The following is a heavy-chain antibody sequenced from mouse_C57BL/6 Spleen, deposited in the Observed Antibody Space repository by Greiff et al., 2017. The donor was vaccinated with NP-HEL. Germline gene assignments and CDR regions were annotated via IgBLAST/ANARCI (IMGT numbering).Heavy chain of an antibody. J-gene: IGHJ4*01. CDR1: GFTFSNYW. CDR2: IRLKSDNYAT. D-gene: IGHD3-3*01. Sequence: EVKLMESGGGLVQPGGSMKLSCVASGFTFSNYWMNWVRQSPEKGLEWVAQIRLKSDNYATHYAESVKGRFTISRDDSKSSVYLQMNNLRAEDTGIYYCTAGTSAMDYWGQGTSVTVSS. CDR3: TAGTSAMDY. V-gene: IGHV6-3*01.